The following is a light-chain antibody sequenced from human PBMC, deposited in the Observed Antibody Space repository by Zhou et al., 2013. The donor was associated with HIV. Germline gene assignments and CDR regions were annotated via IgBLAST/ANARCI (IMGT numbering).Light chain of an antibody. J-gene: IGLJ1*01. Sequence: QSALTQPASVSGSPGQSITISCTGTSSDVGLYNYVSWYQQHPGKAPKLMIYDVSKRPSGVSNRFSGSKSGNTASLTISGLQAEDEADYYCQSHDSSLSGHVFGTGTKVTVL. CDR1: SSDVGLYNY. CDR2: DVS. CDR3: QSHDSSLSGHV. V-gene: IGLV2-14*03.